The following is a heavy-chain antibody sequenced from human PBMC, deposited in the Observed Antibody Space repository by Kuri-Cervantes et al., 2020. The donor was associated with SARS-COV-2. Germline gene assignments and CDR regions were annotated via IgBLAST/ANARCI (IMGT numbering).Heavy chain of an antibody. V-gene: IGHV3-30-3*01. CDR1: GFTFSSYA. J-gene: IGHJ5*02. D-gene: IGHD2/OR15-2a*01. Sequence: GGSLRLSCAASGFTFSSYAMHWVRQAPGKGLEWVAVISYDGSNKYYADSVKGRFTISRDNSKNTLYLQMNSLRADDTAVYYCARDYFGNWFDPWGQGTLVTVSS. CDR2: ISYDGSNK. CDR3: ARDYFGNWFDP.